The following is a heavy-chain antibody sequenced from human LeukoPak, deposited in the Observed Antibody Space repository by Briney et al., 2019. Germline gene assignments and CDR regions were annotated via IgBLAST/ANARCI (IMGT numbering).Heavy chain of an antibody. V-gene: IGHV1-3*03. Sequence: ASVKVSCKASGYTYTSYAMHWVRQAPGQRLECMGWINAGNGNTKYSQEFQGRVTITRDTSASTAYMELSSLRSEDMAVYYCARNSYYYDSSGYPLGWFDPWGQGTLVTVSS. CDR1: GYTYTSYA. CDR3: ARNSYYYDSSGYPLGWFDP. CDR2: INAGNGNT. D-gene: IGHD3-22*01. J-gene: IGHJ5*02.